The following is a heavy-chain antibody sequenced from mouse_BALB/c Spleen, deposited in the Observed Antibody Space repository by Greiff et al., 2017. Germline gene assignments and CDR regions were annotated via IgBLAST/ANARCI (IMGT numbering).Heavy chain of an antibody. Sequence: EVKLMESGGGLVQPGGSRKLSCAASGFTFSSFGMHWVRQAPEKGLEWVAYISSGSSTIYYADTVKGRFTISRDNPKNTLFLQMTSLRSEDTAMYYCARSRGTDEDYFDYWGQGTTLTVSS. CDR2: ISSGSSTI. J-gene: IGHJ2*01. V-gene: IGHV5-17*02. CDR1: GFTFSSFG. D-gene: IGHD3-3*01. CDR3: ARSRGTDEDYFDY.